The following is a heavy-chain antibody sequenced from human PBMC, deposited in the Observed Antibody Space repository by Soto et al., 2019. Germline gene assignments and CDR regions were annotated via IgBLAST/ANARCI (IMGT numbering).Heavy chain of an antibody. CDR3: ARRIAVAGTPFFDY. Sequence: QLQLQESGPGLVKPSETLSLTCTVSGGSISSSSYYWGWIRQPPGKGLEWIGSIYYSGSTYYNPSLKSRVTIAVDTSKNQFSLKLGSVTAADTAVYYCARRIAVAGTPFFDYWGQGTLVTVSS. CDR2: IYYSGST. D-gene: IGHD6-19*01. J-gene: IGHJ4*02. CDR1: GGSISSSSYY. V-gene: IGHV4-39*01.